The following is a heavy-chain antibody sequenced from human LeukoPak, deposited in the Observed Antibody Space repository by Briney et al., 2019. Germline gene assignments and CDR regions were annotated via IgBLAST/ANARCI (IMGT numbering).Heavy chain of an antibody. J-gene: IGHJ4*02. CDR2: ISGSGGST. D-gene: IGHD3-10*01. CDR1: DFSFITYA. CDR3: AKDRPTGGWFGELPPYYFDY. Sequence: GGSLRLSCAASDFSFITYAMSWVRQAPGKGLEWVSTISGSGGSTYYADSVKGRFTISRDNSKNTLYLQMNSLRAEDTAVYYCAKDRPTGGWFGELPPYYFDYWGQGTLVTVSS. V-gene: IGHV3-23*01.